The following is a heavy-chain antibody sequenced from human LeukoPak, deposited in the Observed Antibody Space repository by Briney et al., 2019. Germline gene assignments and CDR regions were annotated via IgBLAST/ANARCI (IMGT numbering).Heavy chain of an antibody. CDR2: ISGGGETT. V-gene: IGHV3-23*01. Sequence: GGSLRLSCAASGFTFNNYAMNWVRQAPGKGLEWVSSISGGGETTYYADSAKGRFTISRDNSQNTLYLQMNSLRPEDTAVYYCARDYADYVGYFFFDYWGQGTLVTVSS. J-gene: IGHJ4*02. CDR1: GFTFNNYA. CDR3: ARDYADYVGYFFFDY. D-gene: IGHD4-17*01.